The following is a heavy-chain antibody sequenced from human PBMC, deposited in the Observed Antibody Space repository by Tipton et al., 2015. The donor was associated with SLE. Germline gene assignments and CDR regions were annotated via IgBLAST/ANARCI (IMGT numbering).Heavy chain of an antibody. CDR3: AKDIKPRSGDDWWGFDY. CDR1: GFTFDDYS. D-gene: IGHD5-12*01. CDR2: ISWNSGSI. V-gene: IGHV3-9*01. J-gene: IGHJ4*02. Sequence: SLRLSCAASGFTFDDYSMHWGRQAPGKGLEWVSGISWNSGSIGYADSVKGRFTISRDNAKNSLYLQMNSLRAEDTALYYCAKDIKPRSGDDWWGFDYWGQGTLVTVSS.